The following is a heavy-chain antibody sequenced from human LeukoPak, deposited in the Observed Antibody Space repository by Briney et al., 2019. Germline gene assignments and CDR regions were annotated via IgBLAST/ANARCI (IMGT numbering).Heavy chain of an antibody. D-gene: IGHD3-10*01. Sequence: TSVKVSCKASGFTFTSSAMQWVRQARGQRLEWIGWIVVGSGNTNYAQKFQERVTITRDMSTSTAYMVLSSLRSEDTAVYYCAASRRGWRYFDYWGQGTLVTVSS. J-gene: IGHJ4*02. CDR3: AASRRGWRYFDY. CDR1: GFTFTSSA. CDR2: IVVGSGNT. V-gene: IGHV1-58*02.